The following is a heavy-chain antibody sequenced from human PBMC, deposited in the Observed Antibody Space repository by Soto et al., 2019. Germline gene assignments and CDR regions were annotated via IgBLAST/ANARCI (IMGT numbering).Heavy chain of an antibody. CDR2: IIPIFGTA. Sequence: QVQLVQSGAEVKKPGSSVKVSCKASGGTFSSYAISWVRQAPGQGLEWMGGIIPIFGTANYAQKFQGRVTIXXDXSXXTAYMELSSLRSEDTAVYYCARGFSQGYYYYGMDVWGQGTTVTVSS. CDR1: GGTFSSYA. J-gene: IGHJ6*02. V-gene: IGHV1-69*12. CDR3: ARGFSQGYYYYGMDV.